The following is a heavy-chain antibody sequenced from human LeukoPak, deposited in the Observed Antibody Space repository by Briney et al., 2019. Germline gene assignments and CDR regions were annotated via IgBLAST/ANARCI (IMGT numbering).Heavy chain of an antibody. Sequence: SETLSLTCTVSGGSISSHYWSWIRQPPGKGLEWIGYIYYSGSTNYNPSLKSRVTISVDTSKNQFSLKLSSVTAADTAVYYCARGPDYYDSSGYKRFDYWGQGTLVTVYS. CDR1: GGSISSHY. J-gene: IGHJ4*02. D-gene: IGHD3-22*01. CDR3: ARGPDYYDSSGYKRFDY. V-gene: IGHV4-59*11. CDR2: IYYSGST.